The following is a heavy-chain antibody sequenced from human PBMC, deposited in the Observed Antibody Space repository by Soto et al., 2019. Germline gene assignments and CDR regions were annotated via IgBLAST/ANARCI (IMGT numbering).Heavy chain of an antibody. J-gene: IGHJ5*02. D-gene: IGHD2-21*02. V-gene: IGHV1-69*13. Sequence: SVKVSCKASGGTFSSYAISWVRQAPGQGLEWMGGIIPIFGTASYAQKFQGRVTITADESTSTAYMELSSLRSEDTAVYYCARSGLYCGGDCYSHWFDPWGQGTLVTVSS. CDR3: ARSGLYCGGDCYSHWFDP. CDR2: IIPIFGTA. CDR1: GGTFSSYA.